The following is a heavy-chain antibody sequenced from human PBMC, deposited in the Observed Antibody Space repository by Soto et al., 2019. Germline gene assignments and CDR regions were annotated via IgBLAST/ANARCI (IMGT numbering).Heavy chain of an antibody. CDR1: GGSFGGYF. J-gene: IGHJ6*02. Sequence: QVQLQQWGAGLLKPSETLSLTCDVYGGSFGGYFWSWIRQPPGKGLEWIGEINHGGITNYNPSLKSRITISVYTSNNQFSLKLSSVTAADAAVYYCARQGAVTVMFYYHGMDVWGQGTSVTVSS. CDR3: ARQGAVTVMFYYHGMDV. D-gene: IGHD2-21*02. CDR2: INHGGIT. V-gene: IGHV4-34*02.